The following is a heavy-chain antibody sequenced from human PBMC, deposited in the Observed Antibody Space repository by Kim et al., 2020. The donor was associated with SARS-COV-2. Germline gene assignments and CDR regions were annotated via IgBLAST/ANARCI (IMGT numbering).Heavy chain of an antibody. V-gene: IGHV3-30*03. J-gene: IGHJ2*01. D-gene: IGHD4-17*01. CDR2: ISYDGSKK. CDR1: GFTFSSYA. Sequence: GRSLRLSCAASGFTFSSYAMYWVRQTQGKGLEWEAVISYDGSKKYYADSVKGRITISRDNSKSTLFLQINTLRPEDTAVDYCGRDFSGGDYVYWYFDLWG. CDR3: GRDFSGGDYVYWYFDL.